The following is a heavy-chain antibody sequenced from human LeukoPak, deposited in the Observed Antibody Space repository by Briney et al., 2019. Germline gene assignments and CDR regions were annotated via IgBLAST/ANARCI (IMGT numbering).Heavy chain of an antibody. CDR1: GFTFSSYA. D-gene: IGHD5-24*01. J-gene: IGHJ4*02. CDR2: ISGSGSST. CDR3: ARVMGGTGNNFDY. V-gene: IGHV3-23*01. Sequence: GGSLRLSCVGSGFTFSSYAMSWVRQAPGKGLEWVSTISGSGSSTYYADSVTGRFTISRENSKNPLYLQMNSLRAEDTAVYYCARVMGGTGNNFDYWGQGIVVTVSS.